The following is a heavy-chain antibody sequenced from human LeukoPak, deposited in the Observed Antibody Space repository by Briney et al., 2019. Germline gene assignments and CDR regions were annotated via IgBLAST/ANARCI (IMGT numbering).Heavy chain of an antibody. D-gene: IGHD4-17*01. J-gene: IGHJ4*02. V-gene: IGHV3-21*01. Sequence: PGGSLRLSCAASGFTFSSYEMNWVRQAPGKGLEWVSSISSSSSYIYYADSVKGRFTISRDNAKNSLYLQMNSLRAEDTAVYYCARAVTTSFDYWGQGTLVTVSS. CDR2: ISSSSSYI. CDR3: ARAVTTSFDY. CDR1: GFTFSSYE.